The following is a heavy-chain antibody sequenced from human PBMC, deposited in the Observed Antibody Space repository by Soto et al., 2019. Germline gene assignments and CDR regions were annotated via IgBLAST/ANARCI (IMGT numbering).Heavy chain of an antibody. Sequence: QVQLQQWGAGLLKPSETLSLTCAVYGGSFSGYYWSWIRQPPGKGLEWIGEINHSGSTNYNPSLKSRVTISVDTSKNQFSLKLSSVTAADTAVYYCARGSEGDQRFDYWGQGTLVTVSS. CDR2: INHSGST. CDR1: GGSFSGYY. J-gene: IGHJ4*02. V-gene: IGHV4-34*01. D-gene: IGHD2-21*02. CDR3: ARGSEGDQRFDY.